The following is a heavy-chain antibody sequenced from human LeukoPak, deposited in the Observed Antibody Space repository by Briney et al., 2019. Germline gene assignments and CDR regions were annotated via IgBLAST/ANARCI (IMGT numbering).Heavy chain of an antibody. D-gene: IGHD2-21*02. J-gene: IGHJ4*02. CDR3: VREDTPATANY. Sequence: RTGGSLRLSCAASGFTFSSYAMSWVRQAPGKGLEWVSAISGGGDITYYADSVKGRFTISRDNSKDTLFLQMHSLRPGDTAVYYCVREDTPATANYWGQGTLVTISS. CDR1: GFTFSSYA. V-gene: IGHV3-23*01. CDR2: ISGGGDIT.